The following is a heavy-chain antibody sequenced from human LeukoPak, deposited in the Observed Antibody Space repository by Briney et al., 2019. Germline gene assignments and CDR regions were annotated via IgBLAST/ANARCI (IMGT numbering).Heavy chain of an antibody. J-gene: IGHJ4*02. CDR2: TSSDLNVK. CDR1: GFTFSSYW. V-gene: IGHV3-30*03. D-gene: IGHD3-10*01. CDR3: AREGYYGSGSPPSLYFDY. Sequence: GGSLRLSCAASGFTFSSYWMNWVRQAPGKGLEWVAVTSSDLNVKLYADSVKGRFTISRDNSRSTLYLQMNSLRPEDTAIYYCAREGYYGSGSPPSLYFDYWGQGTLVTVSS.